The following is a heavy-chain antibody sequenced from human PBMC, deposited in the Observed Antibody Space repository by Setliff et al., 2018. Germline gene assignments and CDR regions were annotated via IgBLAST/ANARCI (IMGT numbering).Heavy chain of an antibody. D-gene: IGHD3-16*01. V-gene: IGHV4-39*07. CDR3: ARDYQGGWFAP. CDR2: IYHSGSS. CDR1: GGSINSMSYY. Sequence: SETLSLTCTVSGGSINSMSYYWGWIRQPPGKGLEWIGSIYHSGSSYYNPSLRSRVTISVDTSKNQFSLILRSVTAADTAVYYCARDYQGGWFAPWGQGTLVTVSS. J-gene: IGHJ5*02.